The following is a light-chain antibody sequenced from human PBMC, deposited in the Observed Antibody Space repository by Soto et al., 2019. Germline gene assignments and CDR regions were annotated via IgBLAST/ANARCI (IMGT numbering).Light chain of an antibody. CDR2: DAS. Sequence: EIVMTQSPATLSVSPGERATLSCRASQSVSSNLAWYQQKPGQAPRLLIYDASNRATGIPARFSGSGSGTDFTLTITTLEPEDFAVYYCQQYGSSPRTFGLGTQVDIK. V-gene: IGKV3-20*01. CDR3: QQYGSSPRT. CDR1: QSVSSN. J-gene: IGKJ1*01.